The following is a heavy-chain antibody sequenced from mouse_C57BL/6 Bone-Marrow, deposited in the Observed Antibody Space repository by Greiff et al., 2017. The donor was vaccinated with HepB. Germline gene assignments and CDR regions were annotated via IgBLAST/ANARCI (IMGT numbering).Heavy chain of an antibody. CDR1: GYTFTSYG. J-gene: IGHJ4*01. D-gene: IGHD1-1*01. Sequence: QVQLQQSGAELARPGASVKLSCKASGYTFTSYGISWVKQRTGQGLEWIGEIYPRSGNTYYNEKFKGKATLTADKSSSTAYMELRSLTSADSAVYFCARSLLLRYYYAMDYWGQGTSVTVSS. CDR3: ARSLLLRYYYAMDY. V-gene: IGHV1-81*01. CDR2: IYPRSGNT.